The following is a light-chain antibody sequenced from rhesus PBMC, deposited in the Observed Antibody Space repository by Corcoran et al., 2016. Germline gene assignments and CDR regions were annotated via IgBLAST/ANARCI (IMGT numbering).Light chain of an antibody. CDR3: QTYYDNPFS. J-gene: IGKJ2*01. Sequence: DIQMTQSPSALSASVGDRVTISCRASQNIYSNLSWYQQKPGKAPNLLFYAESSLETVIPSRVSGSGTGTFFTPPIKSLQPEDSAAYYCQTYYDNPFSFGQGTKVEIK. V-gene: IGKV1S12*01. CDR2: AES. CDR1: QNIYSN.